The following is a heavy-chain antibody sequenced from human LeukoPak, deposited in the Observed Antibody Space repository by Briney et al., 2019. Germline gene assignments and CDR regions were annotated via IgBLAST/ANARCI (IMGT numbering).Heavy chain of an antibody. Sequence: PGGCLRLSCAASGFTFSTYWMNWVRQAPGKGLEWVANIKPDGSDKYYVDSVKGRFTVSRDNAKNSLYLQMNSLRAEDTAVYYCARDRSAYYDFWSGYYKAWAFDIWGQGTMVTVSS. CDR2: IKPDGSDK. J-gene: IGHJ3*02. V-gene: IGHV3-7*01. D-gene: IGHD3-3*01. CDR3: ARDRSAYYDFWSGYYKAWAFDI. CDR1: GFTFSTYW.